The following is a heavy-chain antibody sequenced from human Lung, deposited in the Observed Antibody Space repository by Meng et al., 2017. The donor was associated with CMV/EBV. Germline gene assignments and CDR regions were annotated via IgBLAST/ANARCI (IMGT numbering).Heavy chain of an antibody. J-gene: IGHJ3*02. Sequence: SCAASGFTVSSNYMSWVRQAPGKGLEWVSVIYSGGSTYYADSVKGRFTISRDNFKNTLYLQMNSLRAEDTAVYYCARHNTYYYDAFLGTFDIWGQGTMVT. CDR2: IYSGGST. D-gene: IGHD3-22*01. V-gene: IGHV3-53*01. CDR1: GFTVSSNY. CDR3: ARHNTYYYDAFLGTFDI.